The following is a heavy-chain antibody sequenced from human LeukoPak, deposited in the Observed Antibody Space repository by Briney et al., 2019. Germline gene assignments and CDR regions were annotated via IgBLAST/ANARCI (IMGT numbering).Heavy chain of an antibody. J-gene: IGHJ1*01. CDR1: GFTFSSYA. V-gene: IGHV3-30-3*01. CDR3: ARSGGGSYEHFQH. D-gene: IGHD1-26*01. CDR2: ISYDGSNK. Sequence: GGSLRLSCAASGFTFSSYAMHWVRQAPGKGLEWVAVISYDGSNKYYADSVKGRFTISRDNSKNTLYLQMNSLRAEDTAVYYCARSGGGSYEHFQHWGQGTLVTVSS.